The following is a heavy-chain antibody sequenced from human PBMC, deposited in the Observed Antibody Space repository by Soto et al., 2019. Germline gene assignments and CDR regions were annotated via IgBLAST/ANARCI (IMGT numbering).Heavy chain of an antibody. J-gene: IGHJ6*02. CDR1: GGTFSSYT. D-gene: IGHD6-19*01. CDR2: IIPILGIA. CDR3: ARDRTAVAGTEHYYYGMDV. V-gene: IGHV1-69*08. Sequence: QVQLVQSGAEVKKPGSSVKVSCKASGGTFSSYTISWVRQVPGQGLEWMGRIIPILGIANYAQKFQGRVTITADKSTSTAYMELSSLRSEDTAVYYCARDRTAVAGTEHYYYGMDVWGQGTTVTVSS.